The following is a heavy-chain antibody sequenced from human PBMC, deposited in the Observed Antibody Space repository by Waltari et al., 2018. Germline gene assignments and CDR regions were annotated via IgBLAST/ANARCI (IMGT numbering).Heavy chain of an antibody. Sequence: QVQLQESGPGLVKPSETLSLTCTVSGGSISSYYWSWIRQPAGKGLEWIGRIYTRESTNYNPSLKSRVTMSVDTSKNQFSLKLSSVTAADTAVYYCASSHSSGWYGGAEFDYWGQGTLVTVSS. J-gene: IGHJ4*02. D-gene: IGHD6-19*01. CDR2: IYTREST. CDR3: ASSHSSGWYGGAEFDY. V-gene: IGHV4-4*07. CDR1: GGSISSYY.